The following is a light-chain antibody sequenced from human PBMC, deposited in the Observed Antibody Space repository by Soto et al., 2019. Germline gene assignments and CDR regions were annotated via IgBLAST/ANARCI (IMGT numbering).Light chain of an antibody. CDR2: EVI. CDR1: SSDVGAYNF. CDR3: CSYAGSSTWV. Sequence: QSALTQPASVSGSPGQMITISCTGTSSDVGAYNFVSWYQQYPGVAPKLVVYEVIKRPSGVSPRFSGSKSGNTASLTISGLQPEDEADYYCCSYAGSSTWVFGGGTKLTVL. J-gene: IGLJ3*02. V-gene: IGLV2-23*02.